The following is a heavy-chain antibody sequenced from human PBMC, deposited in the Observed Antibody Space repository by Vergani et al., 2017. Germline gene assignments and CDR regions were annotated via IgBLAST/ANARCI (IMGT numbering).Heavy chain of an antibody. V-gene: IGHV3-7*01. CDR3: ARGQWLVQDYFDY. CDR2: IKQDGSEK. D-gene: IGHD6-19*01. Sequence: EVQLVASGGGLVQPGGSLRLSCAASGFTFSSYWMSWVRQAPGKGLEWVANIKQDGSEKYYVDSVKGRFTISRDNAKNSLYLQMNSLRAEDTAVYYCARGQWLVQDYFDYWGQGTLVTVSS. CDR1: GFTFSSYW. J-gene: IGHJ4*02.